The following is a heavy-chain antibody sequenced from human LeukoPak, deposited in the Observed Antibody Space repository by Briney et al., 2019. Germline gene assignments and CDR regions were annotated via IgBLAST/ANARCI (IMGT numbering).Heavy chain of an antibody. Sequence: AGGSLRLSCAASGFAFSTYSMIWVRQAPGKGLEWVSSISSTSAYIYYADSLKGRFTISRDNAKNSLYLQTNSLRAEDTAVYYCARGGYSHGRYYYYMDVWGIGTAATVSS. V-gene: IGHV3-21*06. J-gene: IGHJ6*03. D-gene: IGHD5-18*01. CDR3: ARGGYSHGRYYYYMDV. CDR2: ISSTSAYI. CDR1: GFAFSTYS.